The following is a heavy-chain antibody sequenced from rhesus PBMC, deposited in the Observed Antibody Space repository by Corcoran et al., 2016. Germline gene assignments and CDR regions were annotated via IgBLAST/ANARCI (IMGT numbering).Heavy chain of an antibody. J-gene: IGHJ4*01. CDR2: IYGSGSST. V-gene: IGHV4-169*01. CDR1: GVSISSSY. Sequence: QLQLQESGPGLVKPSETLSVTCAVSGVSISSSYWSWIRQAPGKGLEWIGYIYGSGSSTNYNPGRKSLVSLAVETSKNQLSLKLSAVTSADTAVYDWARYSGGFDDWGQGVLVTVSS. CDR3: ARYSGGFDD. D-gene: IGHD6-37*01.